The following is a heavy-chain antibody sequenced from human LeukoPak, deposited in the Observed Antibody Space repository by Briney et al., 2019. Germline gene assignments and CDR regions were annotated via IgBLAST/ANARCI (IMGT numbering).Heavy chain of an antibody. J-gene: IGHJ4*02. D-gene: IGHD2-15*01. CDR1: GFTFSSYA. CDR3: AKDCSGGSCYSFDY. V-gene: IGHV3-23*01. CDR2: ISGSGGST. Sequence: PGGSLRLSCAASGFTFSSYAMSWVRQAPGKGLEWVSAISGSGGSTYYADSVKGRFTISRDSPKNTLYLQMNSLRAEDTAVYYCAKDCSGGSCYSFDYWGQGALVTVSS.